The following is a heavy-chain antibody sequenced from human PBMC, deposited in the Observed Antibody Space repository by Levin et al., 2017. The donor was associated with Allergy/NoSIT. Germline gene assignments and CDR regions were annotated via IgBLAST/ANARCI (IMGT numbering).Heavy chain of an antibody. CDR1: GFTFSSYA. CDR3: AKGKTMMVVARDAFDI. D-gene: IGHD3-22*01. CDR2: ISGSGGST. V-gene: IGHV3-23*01. J-gene: IGHJ3*02. Sequence: PGGSLRLSCAASGFTFSSYAMSWVRQAPGKGLEWVSAISGSGGSTYYADSVKGRFTISRDNSKNTLYLQMNSLRDEDTAVYYCAKGKTMMVVARDAFDIRGHGTLVTVSS.